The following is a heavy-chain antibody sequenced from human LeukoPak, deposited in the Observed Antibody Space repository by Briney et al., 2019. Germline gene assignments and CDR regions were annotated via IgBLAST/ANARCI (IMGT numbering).Heavy chain of an antibody. J-gene: IGHJ4*02. D-gene: IGHD1-26*01. Sequence: SETLSLTCTVSGGSISSGGYYWSWIRQHPGKGLKWIGYIYYSGSTYYNPSLKSRVTISVDTSKNQFSLKLSSVTAADTAVYYCARDMGVGATRYFDYWGQGTLVTVSS. CDR2: IYYSGST. CDR3: ARDMGVGATRYFDY. V-gene: IGHV4-31*03. CDR1: GGSISSGGYY.